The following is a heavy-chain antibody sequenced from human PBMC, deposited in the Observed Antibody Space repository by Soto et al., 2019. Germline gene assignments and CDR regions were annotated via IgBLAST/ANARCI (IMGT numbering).Heavy chain of an antibody. J-gene: IGHJ6*03. V-gene: IGHV4-59*08. Sequence: QVQLQESGPGLVKPSETLSLTCPVSGGSISSYYWIWIRQPPGKGLEWIGYIHYGGSTNYNPSLKSRVTTSVGTSKNQFSLKLSSVTAADTAVYYCARRKEVRTPYYYYYYMDIWGKGTTVTVSS. CDR1: GGSISSYY. CDR3: ARRKEVRTPYYYYYYMDI. CDR2: IHYGGST.